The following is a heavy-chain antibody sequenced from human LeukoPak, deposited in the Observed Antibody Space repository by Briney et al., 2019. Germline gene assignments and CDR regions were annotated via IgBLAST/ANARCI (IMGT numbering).Heavy chain of an antibody. CDR3: ARDGYYYDSSGYSHPDY. J-gene: IGHJ4*02. CDR1: GYTFTSYG. V-gene: IGHV1-18*01. Sequence: ASVKVSCKASGYTFTSYGISWVRQAPGQGLEWMGWISAYNGNTNYAQKLQGRVTMTTDTSTSTAYMELRSLRSDDTAVYYCARDGYYYDSSGYSHPDYWGQGTLVTVSS. D-gene: IGHD3-22*01. CDR2: ISAYNGNT.